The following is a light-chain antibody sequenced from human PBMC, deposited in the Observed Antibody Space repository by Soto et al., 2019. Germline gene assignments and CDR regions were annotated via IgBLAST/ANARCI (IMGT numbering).Light chain of an antibody. J-gene: IGKJ2*01. V-gene: IGKV3-15*01. CDR3: QHYNNWPPDT. CDR2: GAP. Sequence: EIVLPQSAGTLSLSPGERATLSCRASERVGRNLAWYQQKPGQAPRLLIYGAPTRATAIPPRFSGTGSGTDFTLTISSLQSEDSAVYYCQHYNNWPPDTFGQGTKVDIK. CDR1: ERVGRN.